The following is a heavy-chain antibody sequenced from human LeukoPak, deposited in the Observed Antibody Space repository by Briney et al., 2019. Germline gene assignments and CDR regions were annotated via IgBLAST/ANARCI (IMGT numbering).Heavy chain of an antibody. CDR2: IRDSGIT. Sequence: GGSLRLSCAASGFTFNTYPMNWVRQAPGKGLEWISHIRDSGITDYADSVKGRFTISRDNAKNSLYLQMNSLRAEDTAVYYCARGSLHDYIFDYWGQGTLVTVSS. CDR3: ARGSLHDYIFDY. CDR1: GFTFNTYP. V-gene: IGHV3-69-1*01. D-gene: IGHD4-11*01. J-gene: IGHJ4*02.